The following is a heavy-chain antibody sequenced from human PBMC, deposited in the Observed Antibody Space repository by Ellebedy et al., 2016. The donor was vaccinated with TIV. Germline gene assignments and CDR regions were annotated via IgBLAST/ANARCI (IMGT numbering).Heavy chain of an antibody. D-gene: IGHD1-26*01. CDR3: ATDTKWERGGDY. Sequence: MPSETLSLTCTVSGYSISSGYYWGWIRQAPGKGLEWIGSMFFSGNGYYNPSLKNRVTISLDTSKNQFSLDLTSVTAADTAVYYCATDTKWERGGDYWGQGTLVTVSS. V-gene: IGHV4-38-2*02. CDR1: GYSISSGYY. CDR2: MFFSGNG. J-gene: IGHJ4*02.